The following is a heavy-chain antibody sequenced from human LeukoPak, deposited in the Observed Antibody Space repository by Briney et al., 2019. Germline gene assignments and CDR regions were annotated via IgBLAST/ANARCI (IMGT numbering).Heavy chain of an antibody. V-gene: IGHV3-23*01. D-gene: IGHD5-12*01. Sequence: GGSLRLSCAASGFSFSNYAMSWVRQAPGKGLEWVSLIIASSGATFYADSVKGRFTISRDNFKNTLYMQMNSLRAEDTALYYCAKGGYDYVEMGYFDYWGQGTLVTVSS. CDR1: GFSFSNYA. CDR3: AKGGYDYVEMGYFDY. J-gene: IGHJ4*02. CDR2: IIASSGAT.